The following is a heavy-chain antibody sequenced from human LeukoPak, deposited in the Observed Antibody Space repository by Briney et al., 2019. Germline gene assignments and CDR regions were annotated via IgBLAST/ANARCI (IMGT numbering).Heavy chain of an antibody. Sequence: GGSLRLSCAASGFTFSSYAMSWVRQAQGKGLEWVSATSGSGGSTYYADSVKGRFTISRDNSKKTLYLQMNSLRAEDTAVYYCAKGYCSSSRCDAFDIWGQGTMVTVSS. CDR2: TSGSGGST. D-gene: IGHD2-2*01. CDR1: GFTFSSYA. CDR3: AKGYCSSSRCDAFDI. V-gene: IGHV3-23*01. J-gene: IGHJ3*02.